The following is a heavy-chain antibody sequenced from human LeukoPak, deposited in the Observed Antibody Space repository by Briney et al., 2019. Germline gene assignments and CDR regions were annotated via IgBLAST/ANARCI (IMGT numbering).Heavy chain of an antibody. CDR3: ARDGGGWTFFDY. CDR1: GFTFSNYW. V-gene: IGHV3-7*04. J-gene: IGHJ4*02. CDR2: IKQDGTEK. Sequence: PGGSLRLSCAASGFTFSNYWMRWVRQAPGKGLEWVANIKQDGTEKYFVGSVKGRFTISRDNATNSVFLQMNSLRAEDTAVYYCARDGGGWTFFDYWGQGTPVTVSS. D-gene: IGHD6-19*01.